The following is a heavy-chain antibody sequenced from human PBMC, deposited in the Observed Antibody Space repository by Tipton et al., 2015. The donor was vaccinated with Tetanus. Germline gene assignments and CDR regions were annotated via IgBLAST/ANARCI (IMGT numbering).Heavy chain of an antibody. Sequence: SLRLSCTASGFTFSSYGMHWVRQAPGKGLEWVAVISYDGSSEYYADSVKGRFTISRDNSKNTLYLQMNSLRAEDTAVYYCAKDHFRDAFDIWGQGTMVTVSS. V-gene: IGHV3-30*18. CDR2: ISYDGSSE. J-gene: IGHJ3*02. CDR3: AKDHFRDAFDI. D-gene: IGHD3-3*02. CDR1: GFTFSSYG.